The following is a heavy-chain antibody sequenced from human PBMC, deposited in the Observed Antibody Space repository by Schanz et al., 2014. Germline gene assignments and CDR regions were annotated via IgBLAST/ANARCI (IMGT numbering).Heavy chain of an antibody. CDR3: ARDGAELYYFDD. J-gene: IGHJ4*02. Sequence: EVQLVESGGGLVQPGGSLRLSCAASGFTFSSYCINWVRQAPGKGLEWVANINQDGSEKYYVDSVKGRFTISRDNAKNSLYLQMNGLRAEDTAVFSCARDGAELYYFDDWGQGTLVTVSS. CDR2: INQDGSEK. V-gene: IGHV3-7*01. CDR1: GFTFSSYC. D-gene: IGHD1-1*01.